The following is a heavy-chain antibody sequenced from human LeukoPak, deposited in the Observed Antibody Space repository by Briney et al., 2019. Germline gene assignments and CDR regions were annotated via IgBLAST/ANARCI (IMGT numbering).Heavy chain of an antibody. CDR3: ARTPSGTYWFDP. CDR2: IYSGGST. CDR1: GFTVSSNY. J-gene: IGHJ5*02. V-gene: IGHV3-53*01. Sequence: QTGGSLRLSCAASGFTVSSNYMSWVRQAPGKGLEWVSVIYSGGSTYYADSVKGRFTISRDNSKNTLYLQMNSLRAEDTAVYYCARTPSGTYWFDPWGQGTLVTVSS.